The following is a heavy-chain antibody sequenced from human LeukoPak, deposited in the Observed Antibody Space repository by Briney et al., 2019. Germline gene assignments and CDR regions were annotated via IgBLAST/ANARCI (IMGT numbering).Heavy chain of an antibody. J-gene: IGHJ5*02. CDR2: INTYGSST. Sequence: GGSLRLSCAASGFTFSSYWMHWVRQAPGKGLVWVSRINTYGSSTSYADSVKGRFTISRDNAKNTLYLQMNSLRAEDTAVYYCARDTVTNNWFDPWGQGTLVTVSS. CDR1: GFTFSSYW. CDR3: ARDTVTNNWFDP. D-gene: IGHD4-11*01. V-gene: IGHV3-74*01.